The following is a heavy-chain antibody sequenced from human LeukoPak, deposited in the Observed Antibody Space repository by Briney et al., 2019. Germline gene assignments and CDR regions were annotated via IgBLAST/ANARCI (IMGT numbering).Heavy chain of an antibody. CDR2: MNHSGST. CDR1: GGSFSGYY. Sequence: SETLSLTCAVYGGSFSGYYWTWIRQPPGKGLEWIGEMNHSGSTNCNPSLKSRVTISVDTSKNQISLNLNSVTAADTAVYYCARGGGSYYEDYWGQGTLVTVSS. CDR3: ARGGGSYYEDY. D-gene: IGHD1-26*01. J-gene: IGHJ4*02. V-gene: IGHV4-34*01.